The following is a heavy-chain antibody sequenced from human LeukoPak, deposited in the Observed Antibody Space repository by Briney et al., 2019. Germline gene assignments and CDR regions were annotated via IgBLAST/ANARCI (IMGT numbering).Heavy chain of an antibody. Sequence: SETLSLTCAVYGGSFSGYYWSWIRQPPGKRLEWIGEINHSGSTNYNPSLKSRVSISVDTSTNQFSLKLTSVTAADTAVYYCARQDYGDYDYYDSSGFYYINYWGQGTLVTVSS. V-gene: IGHV4-34*01. J-gene: IGHJ4*02. CDR2: INHSGST. D-gene: IGHD3-22*01. CDR3: ARQDYGDYDYYDSSGFYYINY. CDR1: GGSFSGYY.